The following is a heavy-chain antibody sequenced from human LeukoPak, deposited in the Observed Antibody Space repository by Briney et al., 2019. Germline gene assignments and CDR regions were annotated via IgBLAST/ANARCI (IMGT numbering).Heavy chain of an antibody. CDR1: GFTFSSYS. CDR3: ARELVGSKDY. J-gene: IGHJ4*02. D-gene: IGHD2-2*01. V-gene: IGHV3-21*01. Sequence: MTGGSLRLSCAASGFTFSSYSMNWVRQAPGKGLEWVSSISSSSSYIYYADSVKGRFTISRDNVKNSLYLQMNSLRAEDTAVYYCARELVGSKDYWGQGTLVTVSS. CDR2: ISSSSSYI.